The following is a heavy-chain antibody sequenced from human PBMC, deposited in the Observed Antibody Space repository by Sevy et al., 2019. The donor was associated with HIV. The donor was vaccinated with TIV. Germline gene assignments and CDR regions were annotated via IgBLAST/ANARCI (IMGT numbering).Heavy chain of an antibody. D-gene: IGHD2-15*01. Sequence: GGSLRLSCAASGFTFSSYAMNWVRQAPGKGLEWVSSINAISSNIYYADSGKGRFTISRDNARNSLYLQMNSVGAEDTAVYYCARDLFSGGNAVYGYWGQGTLVTVSS. J-gene: IGHJ4*02. CDR2: INAISSNI. CDR1: GFTFSSYA. CDR3: ARDLFSGGNAVYGY. V-gene: IGHV3-21*01.